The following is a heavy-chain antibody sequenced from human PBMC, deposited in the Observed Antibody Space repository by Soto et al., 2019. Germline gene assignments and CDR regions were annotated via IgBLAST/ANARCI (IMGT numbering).Heavy chain of an antibody. V-gene: IGHV4-34*01. J-gene: IGHJ6*02. CDR2: INHSGST. CDR3: AKAPPGEYSSSSYYYYYGMDV. D-gene: IGHD6-6*01. CDR1: GGSFSGYY. Sequence: TSQTMSLTCAVYGGSFSGYYWSWIRQPPGKGLEWIGEINHSGSTNYNPSLKSRVTISVDTSKNQFSLKLSSGTAEDTAVYYCAKAPPGEYSSSSYYYYYGMDVWGQGTTVTVSS.